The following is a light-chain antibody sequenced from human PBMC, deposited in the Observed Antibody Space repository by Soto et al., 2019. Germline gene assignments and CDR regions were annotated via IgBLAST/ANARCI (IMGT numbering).Light chain of an antibody. J-gene: IGLJ2*01. Sequence: QSALTQPRSVSGSPGQSVTISCTGTSSDVGGYNYVSWYQQHPGKAPKFVIYDVNKRPSGVPDRFSGSKSGNTASLTISGLQPEDEADYYCCSYADSYTIFGGGTKVTVL. CDR2: DVN. CDR1: SSDVGGYNY. V-gene: IGLV2-11*01. CDR3: CSYADSYTI.